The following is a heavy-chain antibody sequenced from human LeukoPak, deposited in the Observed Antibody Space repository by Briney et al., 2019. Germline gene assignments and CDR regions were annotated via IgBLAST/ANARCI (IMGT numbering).Heavy chain of an antibody. V-gene: IGHV4-38-2*01. CDR2: VYHSGST. CDR1: DYSISSGDY. Sequence: SETLSLTCAVSDYSISSGDYWGWIRQPPGKGLEWIGSVYHSGSTHYSPSLKSRVTISVDTSKNEFSLKLRSVTAADTAVYYCARNDSSGYFDYWGQGTLVTVSS. J-gene: IGHJ4*02. CDR3: ARNDSSGYFDY. D-gene: IGHD3-22*01.